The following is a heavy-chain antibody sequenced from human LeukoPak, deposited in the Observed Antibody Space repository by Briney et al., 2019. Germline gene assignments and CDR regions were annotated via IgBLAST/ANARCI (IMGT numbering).Heavy chain of an antibody. CDR2: TNPNSGGT. CDR3: ARDPDQTWYYYDSSGYSNWFDP. D-gene: IGHD3-22*01. CDR1: GYTFTGYY. Sequence: ASVKVSCKASGYTFTGYYMHWVRQAPGQGLEWMGWTNPNSGGTNYAQKFQGRVTMTRDTSISTAYMELSRLRSDDTAVYYCARDPDQTWYYYDSSGYSNWFDPWGQGTLVTVSS. J-gene: IGHJ5*02. V-gene: IGHV1-2*02.